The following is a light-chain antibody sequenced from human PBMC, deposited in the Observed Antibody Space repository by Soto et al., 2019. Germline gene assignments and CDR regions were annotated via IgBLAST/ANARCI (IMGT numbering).Light chain of an antibody. Sequence: EIVMTQSPATVSVSPGESATLSCRASQSVGSSLVWYQQKPGQAPRLVIYSTSARATDFPARFSGSGSGTEFTLTIRRLQSEDFALYYCQQYDTWPRTFGQGTKVEI. CDR2: STS. CDR1: QSVGSS. J-gene: IGKJ1*01. V-gene: IGKV3-15*01. CDR3: QQYDTWPRT.